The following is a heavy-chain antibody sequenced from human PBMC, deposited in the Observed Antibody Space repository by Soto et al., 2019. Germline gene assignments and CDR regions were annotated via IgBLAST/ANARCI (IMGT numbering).Heavy chain of an antibody. CDR1: GYTFTSFD. CDR2: MNPNSGNT. Sequence: ASVKVSCKASGYTFTSFDINWVRQASGQGLEWMGWMNPNSGNTIYAQKFQGRVTMTRNTSINTAYMELSSLRSDDTALYYCARGVLTSSSQINWFGPWGKWTPGTVSS. D-gene: IGHD6-6*01. V-gene: IGHV1-8*01. J-gene: IGHJ5*02. CDR3: ARGVLTSSSQINWFGP.